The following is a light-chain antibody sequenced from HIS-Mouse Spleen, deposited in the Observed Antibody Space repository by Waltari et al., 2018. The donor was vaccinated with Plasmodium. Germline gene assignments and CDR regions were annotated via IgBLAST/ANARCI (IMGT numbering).Light chain of an antibody. CDR2: RDS. J-gene: IGLJ3*02. Sequence: SYELTQPLSVSVALGQTARITCGGNNIGRKNVHWYQQKPCQAPVLVIYRDSNRPSGIPERFSGSNSGNTATLTISRAQAGDEADYYCQVWDSSTVFGGGTKLTVL. V-gene: IGLV3-9*01. CDR3: QVWDSSTV. CDR1: NIGRKN.